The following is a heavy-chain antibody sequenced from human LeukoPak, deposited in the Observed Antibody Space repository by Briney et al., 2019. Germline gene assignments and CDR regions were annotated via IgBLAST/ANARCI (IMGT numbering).Heavy chain of an antibody. CDR3: ARDAAGKGQEYYFDY. V-gene: IGHV1-2*02. CDR2: INSNSGGT. D-gene: IGHD3-10*01. Sequence: ASVKVSCKASGYTFTGYYIHWVRQAPGQGLEWMGWINSNSGGTNYAQKFQGRVTMTRDTSISTAYMELRRLRSDDTAVYYCARDAAGKGQEYYFDYWGQGTLVTVPS. J-gene: IGHJ4*02. CDR1: GYTFTGYY.